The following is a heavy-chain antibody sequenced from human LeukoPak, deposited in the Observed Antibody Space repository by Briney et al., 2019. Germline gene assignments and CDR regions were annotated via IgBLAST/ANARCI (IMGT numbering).Heavy chain of an antibody. CDR3: AGFCSGGSCPVA. D-gene: IGHD2-15*01. V-gene: IGHV4-34*01. Sequence: PSETLSLTCAVYGESFSGYYWSWLRQTPGKGLEWIGEINYSGSANYNPSLKSRVTISVDTSKNQFSLKLSSVTAADTAVYYCAGFCSGGSCPVAWDQGTLVTVSS. CDR2: INYSGSA. J-gene: IGHJ5*02. CDR1: GESFSGYY.